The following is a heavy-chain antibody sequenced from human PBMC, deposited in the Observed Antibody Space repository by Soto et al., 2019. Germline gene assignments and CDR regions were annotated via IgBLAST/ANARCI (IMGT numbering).Heavy chain of an antibody. CDR1: GYTFTDYF. D-gene: IGHD6-13*01. Sequence: GASVKVSCKASGYTFTDYFMYWVRQAPGQGLEWMGWINPKSGGTNYAQKFQDRVTMARDTSINTAYMELSRLRSGDTAMYYCAKAQFGSSTWYYYGMDVWGQGTTVTVSS. V-gene: IGHV1-2*02. CDR3: AKAQFGSSTWYYYGMDV. CDR2: INPKSGGT. J-gene: IGHJ6*02.